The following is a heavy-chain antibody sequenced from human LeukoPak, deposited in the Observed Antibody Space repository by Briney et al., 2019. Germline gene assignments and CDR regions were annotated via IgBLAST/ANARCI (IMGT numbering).Heavy chain of an antibody. V-gene: IGHV3-23*01. Sequence: GGSLRLSCAASGFTFSIYAMSGVRQAPGKGLEWVSAISGSGGSTYYADSVKARFTISRDDSKNTLYLQMNSLRAEDTAVYYCAKDILTGGDYWGQGTLVTVSS. CDR2: ISGSGGST. CDR3: AKDILTGGDY. J-gene: IGHJ4*02. D-gene: IGHD3-9*01. CDR1: GFTFSIYA.